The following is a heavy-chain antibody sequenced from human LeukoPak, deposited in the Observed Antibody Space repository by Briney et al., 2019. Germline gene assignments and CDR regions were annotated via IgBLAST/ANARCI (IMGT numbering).Heavy chain of an antibody. CDR1: GYSFTSYW. J-gene: IGHJ4*02. CDR3: ARWGAAAGYDY. Sequence: GESLKISCEGSGYSFTSYWIGWVRQMPGKGLEWMGIIYPGDSDTRYSPSFQGQVTISADKSIRTAYLQWSSLKASDTAVYYCARWGAAAGYDYWGQGTLVTVSS. CDR2: IYPGDSDT. V-gene: IGHV5-51*01. D-gene: IGHD6-13*01.